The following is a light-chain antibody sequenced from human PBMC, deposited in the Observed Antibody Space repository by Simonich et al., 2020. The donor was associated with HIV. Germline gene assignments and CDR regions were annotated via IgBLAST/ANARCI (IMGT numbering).Light chain of an antibody. CDR1: QSVLYSSNNKTY. CDR3: QHYYTIPYT. Sequence: DIVMTQSPDSLAVSLGERATINCKSSQSVLYSSNNKTYLAWYQQKPGQPPKTLIYWASTRESGVPDRVSGSGSGTDFTLTISSLQAEDVAVYYCQHYYTIPYTFGQGTKLEIK. CDR2: WAS. V-gene: IGKV4-1*01. J-gene: IGKJ2*01.